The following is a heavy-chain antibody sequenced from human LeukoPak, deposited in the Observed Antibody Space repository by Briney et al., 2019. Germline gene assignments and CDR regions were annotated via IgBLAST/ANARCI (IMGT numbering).Heavy chain of an antibody. J-gene: IGHJ3*02. V-gene: IGHV1-18*01. D-gene: IGHD2-2*03. Sequence: ASVKVSCKASGYTFTSYGISWVRQAPGQGLEWMGWISAYNGNTNYAQKLQGSVTMTTDTSTSTAYMELRSLRSDDTAVYYCARDGLDIPRRDAFDIWGQGTMVTVSS. CDR3: ARDGLDIPRRDAFDI. CDR2: ISAYNGNT. CDR1: GYTFTSYG.